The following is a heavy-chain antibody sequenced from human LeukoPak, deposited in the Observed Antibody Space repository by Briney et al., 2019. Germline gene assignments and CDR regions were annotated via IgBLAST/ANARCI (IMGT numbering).Heavy chain of an antibody. D-gene: IGHD4-23*01. J-gene: IGHJ4*02. CDR1: GGSFSGYY. V-gene: IGHV4-34*01. CDR2: INHSGST. Sequence: SETLSLTCAVYGGSFSGYYWSWIRQPPGKGLEWIGEINHSGSTSYNPSLKSRVTISVDTSKNQFSLKLSSVAAADTAMYYCARVSRGNSVGGDYWGQGTLVTVSS. CDR3: ARVSRGNSVGGDY.